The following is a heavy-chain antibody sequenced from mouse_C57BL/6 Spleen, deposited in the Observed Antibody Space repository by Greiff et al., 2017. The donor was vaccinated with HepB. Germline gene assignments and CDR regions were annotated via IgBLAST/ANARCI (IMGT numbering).Heavy chain of an antibody. Sequence: VQPQQSGAELVRPGASVTLSCKASRYTFTDYEMHWVKQTPVHGLEWIGAIDPETGGTVYNQKFKGKAILTADKSTSTAYMERRSLTSEDSAVYYCTSEGNYWGQGTTLTVSS. CDR3: TSEGNY. CDR2: IDPETGGT. CDR1: RYTFTDYE. J-gene: IGHJ2*01. V-gene: IGHV1-15*01.